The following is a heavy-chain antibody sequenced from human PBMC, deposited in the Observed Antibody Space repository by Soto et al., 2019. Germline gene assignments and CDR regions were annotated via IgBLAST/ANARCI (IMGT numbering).Heavy chain of an antibody. CDR3: ARRAYSYYYDSSGYYYRVGNWFDP. V-gene: IGHV4-34*01. D-gene: IGHD3-22*01. J-gene: IGHJ5*02. CDR2: INHSGST. Sequence: SETLSLTCAVYGGSFSGYHWSWIRQPPGKGLEWIGEINHSGSTNYNPSLRSRVTISVDTSKNQFSLKLSSVTAADTAVYYCARRAYSYYYDSSGYYYRVGNWFDPWGQGTLVTVSS. CDR1: GGSFSGYH.